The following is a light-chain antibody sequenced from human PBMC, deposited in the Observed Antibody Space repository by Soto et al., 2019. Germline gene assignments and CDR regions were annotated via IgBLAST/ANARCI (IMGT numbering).Light chain of an antibody. V-gene: IGLV2-14*01. CDR1: HSDVGGYNY. J-gene: IGLJ1*01. Sequence: QSVLTQPASVSGSPGQSITISCTGTHSDVGGYNYVSWYQQHPGNAPKPMIYDVSNRPSGASNRFSRSKSGITPSLTPPVLQAEDEADYYCSSYTSSSLYVFGPGTKVTVL. CDR2: DVS. CDR3: SSYTSSSLYV.